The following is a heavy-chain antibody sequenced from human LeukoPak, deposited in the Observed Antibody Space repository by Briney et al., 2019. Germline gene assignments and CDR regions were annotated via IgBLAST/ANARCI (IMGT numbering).Heavy chain of an antibody. V-gene: IGHV1-8*01. D-gene: IGHD2-15*01. CDR3: ARGKGDRAYCSGGSCPYYYYYYMDV. J-gene: IGHJ6*03. Sequence: GASVKVSCKASGYTFTRYDINWVRQATGQGLEWMGWMNPNSGNTVYAQKFQGRVTMTRNTSISTAYMKLSSLRSEDTAVYYCARGKGDRAYCSGGSCPYYYYYYMDVWGKGTTVTVSS. CDR1: GYTFTRYD. CDR2: MNPNSGNT.